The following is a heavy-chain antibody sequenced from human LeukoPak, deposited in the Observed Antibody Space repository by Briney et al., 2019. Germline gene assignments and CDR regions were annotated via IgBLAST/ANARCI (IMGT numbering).Heavy chain of an antibody. J-gene: IGHJ6*03. CDR2: IIPILGIA. V-gene: IGHV1-69*04. D-gene: IGHD2-2*01. Sequence: SVKVSCKASGGTFSSYAISWVRQAPGQGLEWMGRIIPILGIANYAQKFQGRVTITADKSTSTAYVELSSLRSEDTAVYYCARAAGGTCSSTSCYPRGYYYYYMDVWGKGTTVTVSS. CDR3: ARAAGGTCSSTSCYPRGYYYYYMDV. CDR1: GGTFSSYA.